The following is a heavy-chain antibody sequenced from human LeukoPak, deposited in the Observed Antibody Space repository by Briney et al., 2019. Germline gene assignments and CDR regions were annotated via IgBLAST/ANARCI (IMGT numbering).Heavy chain of an antibody. CDR1: GASVSSYY. CDR2: FSYSGST. D-gene: IGHD5-12*01. CDR3: ARGPLDSGYTYFDY. J-gene: IGHJ4*02. Sequence: SETLSLTCTVSGASVSSYYWSWIRQPPGKGPEWIGYFSYSGSTNYNPSLKSRVTISVDTSKNQFSLNLSSVTAAHTAVYYCARGPLDSGYTYFDYWGQGTLVSVAS. V-gene: IGHV4-59*02.